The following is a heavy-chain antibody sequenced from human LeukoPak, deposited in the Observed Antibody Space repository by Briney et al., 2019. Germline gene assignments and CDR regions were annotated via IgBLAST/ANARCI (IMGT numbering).Heavy chain of an antibody. CDR3: ARGYPGDAFDI. CDR2: INSDGSST. D-gene: IGHD5-12*01. Sequence: GGSLRLSCAASGFTFSSYWTHWVRQAPGKGLVWVSRINSDGSSTSYADSVKGRFTISRDNAKNTLYLQMNSLRAEDTAVYYCARGYPGDAFDIWGQGTMVTVSS. J-gene: IGHJ3*02. CDR1: GFTFSSYW. V-gene: IGHV3-74*01.